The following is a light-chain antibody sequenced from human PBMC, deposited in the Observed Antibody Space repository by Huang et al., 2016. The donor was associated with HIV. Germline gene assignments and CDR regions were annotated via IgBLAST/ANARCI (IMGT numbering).Light chain of an antibody. CDR1: QAISSW. V-gene: IGKV1-12*02. CDR2: AAS. Sequence: DIQMTPSPSSVAASVGDSVTITCRASQAISSWLAWYQQTPGKDPKLLIYAASTLQSGVPSRFSGGGSGTDFTLTISSLQPEDFATYYCQQANSFPSLSFGGGTKVEIK. CDR3: QQANSFPSLS. J-gene: IGKJ4*01.